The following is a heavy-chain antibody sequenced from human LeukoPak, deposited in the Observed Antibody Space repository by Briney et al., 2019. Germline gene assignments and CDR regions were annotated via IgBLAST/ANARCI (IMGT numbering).Heavy chain of an antibody. V-gene: IGHV1-46*01. CDR3: ARTAMVRGVPFDY. Sequence: ASVKVSCKASGYTFTSYYMHWVRQAPGQGLEWMGIINPSGGSTSSAQKFQGRVSMTRDMSTTTVYMQLSSLRSEDTAVYYCARTAMVRGVPFDYWGQGTLVTVSS. J-gene: IGHJ4*02. D-gene: IGHD3-10*01. CDR2: INPSGGST. CDR1: GYTFTSYY.